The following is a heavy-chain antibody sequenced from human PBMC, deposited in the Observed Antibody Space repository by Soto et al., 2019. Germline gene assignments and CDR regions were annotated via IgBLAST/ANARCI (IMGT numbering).Heavy chain of an antibody. D-gene: IGHD2-21*02. CDR1: GGSISSSSYY. Sequence: QLQLQESGPGLVKPSETLSLTCTVSGGSISSSSYYWGWIRQPPGKGLEWIGSIYYSGSTYYNPSLKSRVTISVDTSKNQFSLKLSSVTAADTAVYYCARHAGMNIVVVTATPWGYFDLWGRGTLVTVSS. J-gene: IGHJ2*01. CDR2: IYYSGST. CDR3: ARHAGMNIVVVTATPWGYFDL. V-gene: IGHV4-39*01.